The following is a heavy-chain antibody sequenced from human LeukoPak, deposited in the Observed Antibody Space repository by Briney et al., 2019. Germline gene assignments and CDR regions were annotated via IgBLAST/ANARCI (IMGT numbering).Heavy chain of an antibody. CDR2: IYYSGST. CDR3: AKRPSIIVGVSNWFDP. CDR1: GGSTRSYY. Sequence: PSETLSLTCTVSGGSTRSYYWSWIRQPPGKGLEWIAYIYYSGSTNYNPSLKSRVTISVDTSKNQFSLKLSSVTAADTAVYYCAKRPSIIVGVSNWFDPWGQGTLVTVSS. J-gene: IGHJ5*02. V-gene: IGHV4-59*01. D-gene: IGHD1-26*01.